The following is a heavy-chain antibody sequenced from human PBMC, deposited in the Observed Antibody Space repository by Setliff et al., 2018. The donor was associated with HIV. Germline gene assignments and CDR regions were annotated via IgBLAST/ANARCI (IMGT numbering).Heavy chain of an antibody. J-gene: IGHJ4*02. CDR1: GYTFTDYY. CDR3: ATAPTMKVVYSGF. V-gene: IGHV1-69-2*01. Sequence: ISCKASGYTFTDYYMHWVQQAPGKGLEWMGRVDPEDGETIYAEKFQGRVTITADTSTDTAYMELSSLRSEDTAVYYCATAPTMKVVYSGFWGQGTLVTVS. D-gene: IGHD3-22*01. CDR2: VDPEDGET.